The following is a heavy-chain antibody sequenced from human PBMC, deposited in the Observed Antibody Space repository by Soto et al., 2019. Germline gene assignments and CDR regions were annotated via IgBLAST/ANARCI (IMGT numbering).Heavy chain of an antibody. CDR3: ARDSGEGPSFDY. CDR1: GYTFTSYY. CDR2: INPSGGST. D-gene: IGHD7-27*01. Sequence: ASVKVSCKASGYTFTSYYMHWVRQAPGQGLEWMGIINPSGGSTSYAQKFQGRVTMTRDTSTSTVYMELSSLRSEDTAVYYRARDSGEGPSFDYWGQGTLVTVSS. J-gene: IGHJ4*02. V-gene: IGHV1-46*01.